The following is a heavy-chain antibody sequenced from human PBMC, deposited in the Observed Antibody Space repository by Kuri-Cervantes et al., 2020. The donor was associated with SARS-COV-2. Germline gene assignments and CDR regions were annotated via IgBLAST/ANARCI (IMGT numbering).Heavy chain of an antibody. CDR1: GGSISSPNYY. V-gene: IGHV4-39*01. Sequence: GSLRLSCTVSGGSISSPNYYWGWIRQPPGKGLEWIGSIHYSGNTHYSPSLKSRVTISVDTSKNQFSLKLNSVTAADTAVYYCARHFGYSYDSGGPGSYYFDYWGQGTLVTVSS. J-gene: IGHJ4*02. D-gene: IGHD3-22*01. CDR2: IHYSGNT. CDR3: ARHFGYSYDSGGPGSYYFDY.